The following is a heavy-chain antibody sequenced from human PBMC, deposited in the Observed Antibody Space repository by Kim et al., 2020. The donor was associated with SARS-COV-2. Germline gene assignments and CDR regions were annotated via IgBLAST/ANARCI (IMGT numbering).Heavy chain of an antibody. CDR3: ARVFTYCSSTSCYVWDYYYYYGMDV. V-gene: IGHV5-51*01. CDR1: GYSFTSYW. D-gene: IGHD2-2*01. J-gene: IGHJ6*02. CDR2: IYPGDSDT. Sequence: GESLKISCKGSGYSFTSYWIGWVRQMPGKGLEWMGIIYPGDSDTRYSPSFQGQVTISADKSISTAYLQWSSLKASDTAMYYCARVFTYCSSTSCYVWDYYYYYGMDVWGQGTTVTVSS.